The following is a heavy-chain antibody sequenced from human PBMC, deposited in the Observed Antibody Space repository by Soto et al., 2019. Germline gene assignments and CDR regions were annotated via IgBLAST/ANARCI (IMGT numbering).Heavy chain of an antibody. V-gene: IGHV4-59*01. J-gene: IGHJ6*03. CDR1: GGSISSYY. D-gene: IGHD2-15*01. CDR2: IYYSGST. CDR3: ARGRERRGYCSGGSCYPFGDYYYMDV. Sequence: SETLSLTCTVSGGSISSYYWSWIRQPPGKGLEWIGYIYYSGSTNYNPSLKSRVTISVDTSKNQFSLKLSSVTAADTAVYYCARGRERRGYCSGGSCYPFGDYYYMDVWGKGTTVIVSS.